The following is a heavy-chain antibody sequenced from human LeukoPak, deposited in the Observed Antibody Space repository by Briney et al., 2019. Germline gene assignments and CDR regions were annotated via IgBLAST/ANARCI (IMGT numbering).Heavy chain of an antibody. D-gene: IGHD6-13*01. V-gene: IGHV3-11*06. CDR1: GFTFSDYY. Sequence: GGSLRLSCAASGFTFSDYYMSWLRQAPGKGLEWVSYISSSSSYTNYADSVKGRFTISRDNAKNSLYLQMNSLRAEDTAVYYCARGALHSSSWVDWFDPWGQGTLVTVSS. CDR2: ISSSSSYT. J-gene: IGHJ5*02. CDR3: ARGALHSSSWVDWFDP.